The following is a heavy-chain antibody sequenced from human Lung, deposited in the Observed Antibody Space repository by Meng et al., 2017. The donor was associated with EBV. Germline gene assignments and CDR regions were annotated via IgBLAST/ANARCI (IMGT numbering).Heavy chain of an antibody. CDR2: IGHSGIT. V-gene: IGHV4-39*01. D-gene: IGHD6-19*01. CDR1: GGSTRPSGYY. CDR3: VRSSGWVRTGFDP. Sequence: PQRQGSAPVLVQPPEALPRPCIVPGGSTRPSGYYWGWIRQPPGKGLGWIGSIGHSGITYYTPSLKSRVTVSIDTSKSQFSLKLTSVTAADTAVYYCVRSSGWVRTGFDPWGQGTLVTVSS. J-gene: IGHJ5*02.